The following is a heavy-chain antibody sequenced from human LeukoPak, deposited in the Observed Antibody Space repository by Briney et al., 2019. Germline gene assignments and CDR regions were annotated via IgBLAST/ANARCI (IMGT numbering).Heavy chain of an antibody. CDR1: GFTFSSYW. CDR2: ISIHGDDN. CDR3: SRDLYSIGRFDY. V-gene: IGHV3-48*02. Sequence: GGSLRLSCAASGFTFSSYWMHWVRQAPGKGLEWVSHISIHGDDNHYADSVRGRFAVSRDNARNSLYLHMNSLRDEDTAMYYCSRDLYSIGRFDYWGQGTPVTVSS. J-gene: IGHJ4*02. D-gene: IGHD3-3*02.